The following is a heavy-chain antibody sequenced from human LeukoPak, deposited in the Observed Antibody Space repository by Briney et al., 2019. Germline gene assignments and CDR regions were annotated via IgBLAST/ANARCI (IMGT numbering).Heavy chain of an antibody. J-gene: IGHJ4*02. CDR3: AREGPYYYGSGSPDH. CDR2: ISSSSSYI. CDR1: GFTFSSYS. V-gene: IGHV3-21*01. D-gene: IGHD3-10*01. Sequence: GGSLRLSCAASGFTFSSYSMNWVRQAPGKGLEWVSSISSSSSYIYYADSVKGRFTISRDNAKNSLYLQMNSLRAEDTAVYYCAREGPYYYGSGSPDHWGQGTLVTVSS.